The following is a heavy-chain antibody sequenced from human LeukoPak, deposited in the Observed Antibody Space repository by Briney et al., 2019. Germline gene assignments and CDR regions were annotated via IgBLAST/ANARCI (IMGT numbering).Heavy chain of an antibody. CDR2: ISGSGGST. CDR1: GFTFSSHA. Sequence: GGSLRLSCAASGFTFSSHAMSWVRQAPGKGLEWVSAISGSGGSTYYADSVKGRFTISRDNSKNTLYLQMNSLRAEDTAVYYCAKPDCSSTSCYGYYDYWGQGTLVTVSS. CDR3: AKPDCSSTSCYGYYDY. V-gene: IGHV3-23*01. J-gene: IGHJ4*02. D-gene: IGHD2-2*01.